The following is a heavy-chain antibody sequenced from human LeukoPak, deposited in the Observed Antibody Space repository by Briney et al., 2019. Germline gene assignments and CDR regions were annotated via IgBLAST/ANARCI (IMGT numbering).Heavy chain of an antibody. Sequence: GRSLRLSCAASGFTFSSYGMHWVRQAPGKGLEWVAVIWYDGGNKYYADSVKGRFTISRDNSKNTLYLQMNSLRAEDTAVYYCARGPYYYDSSGYYYQFDYWGQGTLVTVSS. CDR3: ARGPYYYDSSGYYYQFDY. J-gene: IGHJ4*02. CDR1: GFTFSSYG. V-gene: IGHV3-33*01. CDR2: IWYDGGNK. D-gene: IGHD3-22*01.